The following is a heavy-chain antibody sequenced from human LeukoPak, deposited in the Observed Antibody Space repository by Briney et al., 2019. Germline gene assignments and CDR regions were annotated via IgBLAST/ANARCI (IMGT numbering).Heavy chain of an antibody. Sequence: PGGSLRLSCEGSGFTFSNYWMSWVRQAPGKGLEWVANIQQHGSETYYGDSVKGRFTISRDNAKNSLYLQMNSLRTEDTALYYCAKDLVPYDSSGYHFDYWGQGTLVTVSS. CDR3: AKDLVPYDSSGYHFDY. J-gene: IGHJ4*02. CDR1: GFTFSNYW. CDR2: IQQHGSET. D-gene: IGHD3-22*01. V-gene: IGHV3-7*03.